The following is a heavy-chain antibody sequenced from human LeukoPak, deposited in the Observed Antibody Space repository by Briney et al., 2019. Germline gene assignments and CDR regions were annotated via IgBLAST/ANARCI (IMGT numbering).Heavy chain of an antibody. V-gene: IGHV1-46*01. CDR1: GYTFTSYY. Sequence: GASVKVSCKASGYTFTSYYMHWVRQAPGQGLEWMGIINPSGGSTSYAQKFQGRVTMTRDMSTSTVYMELSSLRSEDTAVYYCARRLQGVWFDPWGQGTLVTVSS. D-gene: IGHD4-11*01. CDR2: INPSGGST. J-gene: IGHJ5*02. CDR3: ARRLQGVWFDP.